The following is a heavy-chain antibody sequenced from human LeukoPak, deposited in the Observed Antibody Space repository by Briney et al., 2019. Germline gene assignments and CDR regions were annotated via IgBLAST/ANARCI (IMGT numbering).Heavy chain of an antibody. J-gene: IGHJ1*01. CDR1: GGSVSSGSYY. CDR3: ARLGVAGYSYVYGVQH. CDR2: IYYSGSS. V-gene: IGHV4-61*01. Sequence: SETLSLTCTVSGGSVSSGSYYWSWIRQPPGKGLEWIGFIYYSGSSNYNPSLKSRVTISVDTSKNQSSLKLNSVTAADTAVYYCARLGVAGYSYVYGVQHWGQGTLVTVSS. D-gene: IGHD5-18*01.